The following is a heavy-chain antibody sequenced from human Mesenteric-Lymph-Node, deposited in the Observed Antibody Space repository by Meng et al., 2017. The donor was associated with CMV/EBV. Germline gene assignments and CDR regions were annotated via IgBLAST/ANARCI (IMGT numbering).Heavy chain of an antibody. CDR3: ARGDKHRNFDY. CDR1: GCPISGSSYY. J-gene: IGHJ4*02. CDR2: INHSGST. Sequence: SETLSLTCTVSGCPISGSSYYWSWTRQPPGKGLEWIGEINHSGSTNYNPSLKSRDTISVDTSKNQFSLKLSSVTAADTAVYYCARGDKHRNFDYWGQGTLVTVSS. V-gene: IGHV4-39*07.